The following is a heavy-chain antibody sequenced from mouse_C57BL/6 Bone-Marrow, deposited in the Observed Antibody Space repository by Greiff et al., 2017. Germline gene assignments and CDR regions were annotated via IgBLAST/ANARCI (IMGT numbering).Heavy chain of an antibody. V-gene: IGHV14-4*01. D-gene: IGHD5-1-1*01. CDR2: IDPENGDT. J-gene: IGHJ1*03. CDR3: TLYLYFDV. Sequence: EVQLQQSGAELVRPGASVKLSCTASGFNIKDAYMHWVKQRPEQGLEWIGWIDPENGDTEYASKFQGKATITADTSSNTAYLQLSSLTSEDTAVYYCTLYLYFDVWGTGTTVTVSS. CDR1: GFNIKDAY.